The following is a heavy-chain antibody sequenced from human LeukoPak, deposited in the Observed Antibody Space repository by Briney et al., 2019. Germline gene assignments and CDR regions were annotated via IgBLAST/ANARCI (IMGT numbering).Heavy chain of an antibody. CDR1: GFTFSSYA. CDR2: ISYDGSNK. D-gene: IGHD6-19*01. V-gene: IGHV3-30*04. CDR3: ARVHRSIAVAGGFDY. J-gene: IGHJ4*02. Sequence: GGSLRLSCTASGFTFSSYAMHWVRQAPGKGLEWVAVISYDGSNKYYADSVKGRFTISRDNSKNTLYLQMNSLRAEDTAVYYCARVHRSIAVAGGFDYWGQGTLVTVSS.